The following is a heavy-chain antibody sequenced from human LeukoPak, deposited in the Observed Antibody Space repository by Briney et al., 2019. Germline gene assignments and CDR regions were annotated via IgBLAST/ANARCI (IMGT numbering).Heavy chain of an antibody. CDR2: IYYSGST. CDR1: GGSISSGDYY. J-gene: IGHJ4*02. V-gene: IGHV4-30-4*08. CDR3: ARGGDVDDFWSGYSFDY. D-gene: IGHD3-3*01. Sequence: PSETLSLTCTVSGGSISSGDYYWSWIRQPPGKGLEWIGYIYYSGSTYYNPSLKSRVTISVDTSKNQFSLKLSSVTAADTAVYCCARGGDVDDFWSGYSFDYWGQGTLVTVSS.